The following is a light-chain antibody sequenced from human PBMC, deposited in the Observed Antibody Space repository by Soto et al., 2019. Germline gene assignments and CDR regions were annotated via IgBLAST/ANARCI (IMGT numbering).Light chain of an antibody. V-gene: IGKV3-15*01. CDR1: HSISDT. J-gene: IGKJ1*01. CDR3: QQYNSWPRT. CDR2: SSS. Sequence: EIVMTQSPATLSVSPGERATLSCRASHSISDTLAWYQQKPGQAPRLLIFSSSTRAPGIPARFSASGSETEFTLTITTLQSEDFAVYYCQQYNSWPRTFGQGTKVDIK.